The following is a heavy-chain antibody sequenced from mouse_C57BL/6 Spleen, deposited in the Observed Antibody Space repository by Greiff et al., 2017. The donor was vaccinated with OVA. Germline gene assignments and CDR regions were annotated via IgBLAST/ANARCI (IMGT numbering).Heavy chain of an antibody. CDR2: IDPSDSYT. V-gene: IGHV1-69*01. Sequence: QVQLQQPGAELVMPGASVKLSCKASGYTFTSYWMHWVKQRPGQGLEWIGEIDPSDSYTNYNQKFKGKSTLTVDKSSSTAYMQLSSLISEDSAVYYCARGELGLFAYWGQGTLVTVSA. D-gene: IGHD4-1*01. CDR1: GYTFTSYW. CDR3: ARGELGLFAY. J-gene: IGHJ3*01.